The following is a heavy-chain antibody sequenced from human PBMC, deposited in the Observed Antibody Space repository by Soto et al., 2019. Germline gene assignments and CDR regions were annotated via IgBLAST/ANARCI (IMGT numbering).Heavy chain of an antibody. CDR1: GGCFSGYY. V-gene: IGHV4-34*01. CDR2: INHSGST. Sequence: SETLSLTCAVYGGCFSGYYWSWIRQPPGKGLEWIGEINHSGSTNYNPSLKSRVTISVDTSKNQFSLKLSSVTAADTAVYYCARENSSSDPADYWGQGTLVTVSS. CDR3: ARENSSSDPADY. D-gene: IGHD6-6*01. J-gene: IGHJ4*02.